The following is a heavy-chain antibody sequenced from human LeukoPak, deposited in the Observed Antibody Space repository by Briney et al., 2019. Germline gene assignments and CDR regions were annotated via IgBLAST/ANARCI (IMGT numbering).Heavy chain of an antibody. D-gene: IGHD1-7*01. Sequence: GASVKVSCKASGGTFSSYAISWVRQAPGQGLEWMGGIIPIFGTANYAQKFQGRVTITADESTSTAYMELSSLRSEDTAVYYCASPGNWNYGYYYYYMDVWGKGTTVTVSS. CDR2: IIPIFGTA. CDR3: ASPGNWNYGYYYYYMDV. CDR1: GGTFSSYA. V-gene: IGHV1-69*01. J-gene: IGHJ6*03.